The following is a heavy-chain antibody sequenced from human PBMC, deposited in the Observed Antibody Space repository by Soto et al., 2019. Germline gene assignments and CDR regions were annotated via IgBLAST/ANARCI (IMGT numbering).Heavy chain of an antibody. D-gene: IGHD2-8*01. CDR2: VDPRDSYV. J-gene: IGHJ5*02. CDR1: GYTFTTFW. CDR3: ARIYCTTTTCDSWFDP. V-gene: IGHV5-10-1*01. Sequence: GESLKISCTGFGYTFTTFWISWVRQMPGKGLEWLGRVDPRDSYVTYNPSFEGHVTISADKSISTAYLQWGSLRASDTAMYFCARIYCTTTTCDSWFDPWGQGTLVTVSS.